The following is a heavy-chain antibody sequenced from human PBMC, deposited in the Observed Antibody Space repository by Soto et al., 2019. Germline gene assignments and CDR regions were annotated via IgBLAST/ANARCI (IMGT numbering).Heavy chain of an antibody. J-gene: IGHJ6*03. CDR1: GGSISSYY. Sequence: SETLSLTCTVSGGSISSYYWSWIRQPSGKGLEWIGYIYYSGSTNYNPSLKSRVTISVDTSKNQFSLKLSSVTAADTAVYYCARRSNPACSSTSCYDYYYYYYMDVWGKGTTVTVSS. CDR2: IYYSGST. CDR3: ARRSNPACSSTSCYDYYYYYYMDV. V-gene: IGHV4-59*08. D-gene: IGHD2-2*01.